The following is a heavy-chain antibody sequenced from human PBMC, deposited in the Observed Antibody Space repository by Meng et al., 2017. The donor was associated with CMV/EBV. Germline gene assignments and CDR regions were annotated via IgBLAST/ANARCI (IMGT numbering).Heavy chain of an antibody. D-gene: IGHD2-15*01. J-gene: IGHJ5*02. CDR1: GGSISSYH. CDR3: ARSMVVAGDWFDP. CDR2: IYTSGST. V-gene: IGHV4-4*07. Sequence: HVRLHESGPGLVTPSETLSLTCTVSGGSISSYHWSWSRQPAGKGLEWIGRIYTSGSTNYNPSLKNRVTMSVDTSKNQFSRKLSSVTAADPAVYHCARSMVVAGDWFDPWGQGTLVTVSS.